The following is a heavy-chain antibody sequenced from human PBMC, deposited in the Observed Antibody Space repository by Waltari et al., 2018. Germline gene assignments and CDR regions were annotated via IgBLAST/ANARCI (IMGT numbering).Heavy chain of an antibody. CDR2: ISSSGTTM. CDR1: GFTFNGYE. V-gene: IGHV3-48*03. D-gene: IGHD1-26*01. CDR3: AGSGSNRDY. J-gene: IGHJ4*02. Sequence: EVQLVESGGGLIQPGGSLRLSCVASGFTFNGYEMNWVRQAPGKGLEWCSYISSSGTTMSYAESVKGRFTISRDNAKNSLWLQMNSLRVEDTAVYYCAGSGSNRDYWGRGTLITVSS.